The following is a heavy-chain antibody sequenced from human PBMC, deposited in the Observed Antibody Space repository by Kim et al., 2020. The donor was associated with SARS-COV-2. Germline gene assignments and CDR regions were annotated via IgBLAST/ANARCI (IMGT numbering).Heavy chain of an antibody. V-gene: IGHV4-34*01. D-gene: IGHD2-2*01. CDR1: GGSFSGYY. CDR3: ARGGIVVVPAALDY. CDR2: INHSGST. Sequence: SETLSLTCAVYGGSFSGYYWSWIRQPPGKGLEWIGEINHSGSTNYNPSLKSRVTISVDTSKNQFSLKLSSVTAADTAVYYCARGGIVVVPAALDYWGQGTLVTVSS. J-gene: IGHJ4*02.